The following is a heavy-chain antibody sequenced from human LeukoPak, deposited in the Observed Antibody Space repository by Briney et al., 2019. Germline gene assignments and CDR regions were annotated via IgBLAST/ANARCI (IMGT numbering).Heavy chain of an antibody. CDR3: ARGPNIFGAFDI. J-gene: IGHJ3*02. V-gene: IGHV1-3*01. Sequence: ASVKVSCKASGYTFTSYAMHWVRQAPGQRLEWMGWINAGNGNTKYSQKFQGRVTITRDTSASTAYMELSSLRSEDTAVYYCARGPNIFGAFDIWGQGTMVTVSS. D-gene: IGHD3-3*02. CDR1: GYTFTSYA. CDR2: INAGNGNT.